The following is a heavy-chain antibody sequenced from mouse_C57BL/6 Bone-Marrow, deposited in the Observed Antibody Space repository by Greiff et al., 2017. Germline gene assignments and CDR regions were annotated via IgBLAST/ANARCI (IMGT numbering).Heavy chain of an antibody. CDR2: INPNNGGT. D-gene: IGHD2-3*01. CDR3: ARLAYDGYYGFAY. Sequence: VQLQQSGPELVKPGASVKISCKASGYTFTDYYMNWVKQSHGKSLEWIGDINPNNGGTSYNQKFKGKATLTVDKSSSTAFMALRSLTSEDSAVXYCARLAYDGYYGFAYWGQGTLVTVSA. V-gene: IGHV1-26*01. CDR1: GYTFTDYY. J-gene: IGHJ3*01.